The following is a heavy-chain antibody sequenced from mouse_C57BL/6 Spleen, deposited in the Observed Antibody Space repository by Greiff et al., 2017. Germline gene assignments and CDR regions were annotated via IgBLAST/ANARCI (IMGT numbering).Heavy chain of an antibody. CDR3: ARGNYGSSYKYFDV. CDR2: IDPSDSYT. V-gene: IGHV1-50*01. J-gene: IGHJ1*03. CDR1: GYTFTSYW. D-gene: IGHD1-1*01. Sequence: QVQLQQPGAELVKPGASVKLSCKASGYTFTSYWMQWVKQRPGQGLEWIGEIDPSDSYTNYNQKFKGKATLTVDPSSSTAYMQLSSLTSEDSAVYYCARGNYGSSYKYFDVWGTGTTVTVSS.